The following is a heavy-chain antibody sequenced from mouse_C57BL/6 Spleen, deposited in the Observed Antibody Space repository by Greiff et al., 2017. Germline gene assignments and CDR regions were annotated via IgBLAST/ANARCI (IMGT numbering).Heavy chain of an antibody. Sequence: VQLQQPGAELVMPGASVKLSCKASGYTFTSYWMHWVKQRPGQGLEWIGEIDPSDSSTNYNQKIKGKSTFTVDKSSSTAYCQLSSLTSEDSAVYYCARHYYGSSYWYFDVWGTGTTVTVSS. CDR3: ARHYYGSSYWYFDV. D-gene: IGHD1-1*01. CDR1: GYTFTSYW. V-gene: IGHV1-69*01. CDR2: IDPSDSST. J-gene: IGHJ1*03.